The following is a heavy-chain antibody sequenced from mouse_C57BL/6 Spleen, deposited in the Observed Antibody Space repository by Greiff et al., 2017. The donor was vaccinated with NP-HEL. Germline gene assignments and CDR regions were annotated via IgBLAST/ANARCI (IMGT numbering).Heavy chain of an antibody. CDR3: ARDRGTTVVADWYFDV. Sequence: EVQVVESGGGLVKPGGSLKLSCAASGFTFSSYAMSWVRQTPEKRLEWVATISDGGSYTYYPDNVKGRFTISRDNAKNNLYLQMSHLKSEDTAMYYCARDRGTTVVADWYFDVWGTGTTVTVSS. CDR1: GFTFSSYA. CDR2: ISDGGSYT. D-gene: IGHD1-1*01. J-gene: IGHJ1*03. V-gene: IGHV5-4*01.